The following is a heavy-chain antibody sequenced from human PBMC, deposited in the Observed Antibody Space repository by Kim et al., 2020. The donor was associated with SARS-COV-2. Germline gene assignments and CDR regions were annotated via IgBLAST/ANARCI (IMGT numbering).Heavy chain of an antibody. V-gene: IGHV3-21*01. Sequence: GGSLRLSCAASGFTFSSYSMNWVRQAPGKGLEWVSSISSSSSYIYYADSVKGRFTISRDNAKNSLYLQMNSLRAEDTAVYYCARDGWFPNYYYYYGMDVWGQGTTVTVSS. CDR2: ISSSSSYI. CDR1: GFTFSSYS. CDR3: ARDGWFPNYYYYYGMDV. D-gene: IGHD3-10*01. J-gene: IGHJ6*02.